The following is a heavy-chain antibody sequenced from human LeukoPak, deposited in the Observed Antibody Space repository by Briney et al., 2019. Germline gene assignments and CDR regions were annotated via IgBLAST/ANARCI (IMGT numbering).Heavy chain of an antibody. Sequence: ASVKVSCKASGYTFTSYGISWVRQAPGQGLEWMGWISAYNGNTNYAQKLQGRVTMTTDTFTSTAYMELRSLRSDDTAVYYCARADYDFWSGYFSWFDPWGQGTLVTVSS. CDR3: ARADYDFWSGYFSWFDP. J-gene: IGHJ5*02. V-gene: IGHV1-18*01. D-gene: IGHD3-3*01. CDR2: ISAYNGNT. CDR1: GYTFTSYG.